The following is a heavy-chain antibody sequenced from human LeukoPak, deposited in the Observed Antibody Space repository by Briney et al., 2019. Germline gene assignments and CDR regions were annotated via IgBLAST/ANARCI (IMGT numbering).Heavy chain of an antibody. D-gene: IGHD3-3*01. CDR2: IGSKANSYAT. V-gene: IGHV3-73*01. Sequence: GGSLRLSCAASGFTFSGSAMHWVRQASGKGLEWVGRIGSKANSYATAYAASVKGRFTNSRDDSKNTAYLQMNSLKTEDTAVYYCTAVTNMDVWGKGTTVTVSS. CDR3: TAVTNMDV. J-gene: IGHJ6*03. CDR1: GFTFSGSA.